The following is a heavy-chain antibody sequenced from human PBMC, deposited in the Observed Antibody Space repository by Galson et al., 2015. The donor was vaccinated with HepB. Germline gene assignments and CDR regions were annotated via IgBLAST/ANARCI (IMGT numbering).Heavy chain of an antibody. J-gene: IGHJ4*02. D-gene: IGHD3-3*01. CDR3: ARQQYSRSGYLY. CDR1: GGSISSSSYY. CDR2: VFYSGST. V-gene: IGHV4-39*01. Sequence: ETLSLTCTVSGGSISSSSYYWDWIRQPPGKGLEWIGSVFYSGSTHYNPTLKSRVTISVDTSKNQFSLRLRFVTAADTAVYYCARQQYSRSGYLYWGQGTLVTVSS.